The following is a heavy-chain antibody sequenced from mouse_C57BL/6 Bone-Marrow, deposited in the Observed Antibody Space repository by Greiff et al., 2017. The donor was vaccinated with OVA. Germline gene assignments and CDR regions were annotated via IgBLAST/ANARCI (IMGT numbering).Heavy chain of an antibody. V-gene: IGHV5-4*01. CDR1: GFTFSSYA. CDR2: ISDGGSYT. Sequence: DVQLVESGGGLVKPGGSLKLSCAASGFTFSSYAMSWVRQTPEKRLEWVATISDGGSYTYYPDNVKGRFTISRDNAKNNLYLQMSHPKSEYTAICSCARQRNYYGSSSFAYWGPGTLVTVSA. CDR3: ARQRNYYGSSSFAY. J-gene: IGHJ3*01. D-gene: IGHD1-1*01.